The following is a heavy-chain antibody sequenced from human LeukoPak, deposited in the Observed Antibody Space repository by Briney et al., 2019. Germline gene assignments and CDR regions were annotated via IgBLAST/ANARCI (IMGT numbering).Heavy chain of an antibody. Sequence: GESLRLSCVASGFPSYYIYWMAWIRQAPGKGLEWVATINQDGREEYYVDSVRGRFSISRDNARNSLYLHMHSLRADDTAVYYCAREYYSSFDYWGQGALVTVSS. J-gene: IGHJ4*02. CDR2: INQDGREE. D-gene: IGHD2-21*01. CDR3: AREYYSSFDY. V-gene: IGHV3-7*01. CDR1: GFPSYYIYW.